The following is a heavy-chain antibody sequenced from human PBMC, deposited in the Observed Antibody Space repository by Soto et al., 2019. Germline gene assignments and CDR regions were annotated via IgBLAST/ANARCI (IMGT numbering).Heavy chain of an antibody. Sequence: QVQLQESGPGLVKPSETLSLTCTVSGGSVSSGSYYWSWIRQPPGKGLEWIGYIYYSGSTNYNPSLKRRXXIXVXXSKNQFSLKLSSVTAADTAVYYCAREEQLVAWFDPWGQGTLVTVSS. CDR1: GGSVSSGSYY. V-gene: IGHV4-61*01. J-gene: IGHJ5*02. D-gene: IGHD6-6*01. CDR2: IYYSGST. CDR3: AREEQLVAWFDP.